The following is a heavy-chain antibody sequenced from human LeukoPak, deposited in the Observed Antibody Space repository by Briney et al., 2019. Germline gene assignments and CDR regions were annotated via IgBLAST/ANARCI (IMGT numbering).Heavy chain of an antibody. D-gene: IGHD3-10*01. V-gene: IGHV3-74*01. J-gene: IGHJ6*03. CDR1: GFTFSSYW. CDR2: TNSDGSST. CDR3: ARDLKRGLSHYYYYYMDV. Sequence: PGGSLRLSCAASGFTFSSYWMHWVRQAPGKGLVWVSRTNSDGSSTSYADSVKGRFTISRDNAKNTLYLQMNSLRAEDTAVYYCARDLKRGLSHYYYYYMDVWGKGTTVTVSS.